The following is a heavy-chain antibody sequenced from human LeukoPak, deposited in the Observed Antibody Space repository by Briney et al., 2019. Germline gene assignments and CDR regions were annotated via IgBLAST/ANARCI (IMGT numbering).Heavy chain of an antibody. CDR2: ISGSGGST. Sequence: GGSLRLSCAASGFTFSSYAMSWVRQAPGKGLEWVSAISGSGGSTYYADSVKGRFTISRDNSKNTLFLQMNSLRAEDTAVYYCAKRRGLELLYYYYMDVWGKGTTVTVSS. J-gene: IGHJ6*03. V-gene: IGHV3-23*01. D-gene: IGHD1-7*01. CDR3: AKRRGLELLYYYYMDV. CDR1: GFTFSSYA.